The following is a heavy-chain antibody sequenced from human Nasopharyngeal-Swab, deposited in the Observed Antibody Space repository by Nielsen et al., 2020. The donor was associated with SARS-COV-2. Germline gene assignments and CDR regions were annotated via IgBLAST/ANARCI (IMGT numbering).Heavy chain of an antibody. CDR1: GDIFTKYT. J-gene: IGHJ1*01. D-gene: IGHD3-22*01. V-gene: IGHV1-69*13. CDR2: VIPMSRTA. Sequence: SVKVSCKASGDIFTKYTFSWVRQAPGLGLEWMGGVIPMSRTANYAQKFQGRVTITADESTSTAYMELSSLRSEDTAVYYCARSHGYYFDSSNFHPGDWGQGTLVTVSS. CDR3: ARSHGYYFDSSNFHPGD.